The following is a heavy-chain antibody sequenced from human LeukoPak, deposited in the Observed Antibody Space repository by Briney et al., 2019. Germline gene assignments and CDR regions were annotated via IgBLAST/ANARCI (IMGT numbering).Heavy chain of an antibody. CDR1: GGSISSGGYY. Sequence: PSETLSLTCTVSGGSISSGGYYWSWIRQHPGKGLEWIGYIYYSGSTYYNPSLKSRVTISVATSKNPFSLKPGSVAAADTAVYYCARGMATISGAPLDYWGQGTLVTVSS. D-gene: IGHD5-24*01. V-gene: IGHV4-31*03. CDR2: IYYSGST. CDR3: ARGMATISGAPLDY. J-gene: IGHJ4*02.